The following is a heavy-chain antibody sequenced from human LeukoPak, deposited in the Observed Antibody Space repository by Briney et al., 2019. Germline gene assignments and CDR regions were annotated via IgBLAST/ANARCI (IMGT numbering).Heavy chain of an antibody. J-gene: IGHJ4*02. CDR3: AKGGTSSGWYEFDY. CDR1: GFTFSSYA. V-gene: IGHV3-23*01. CDR2: IRGSGGST. Sequence: GGSLRLSCAASGFTFSSYAMSWVRQAPGKGLEWVSAIRGSGGSTYYADSVKGRFTISRDNSKNTLYLRMNSLRAEDTAVYYCAKGGTSSGWYEFDYWGQGTLVTVSS. D-gene: IGHD6-19*01.